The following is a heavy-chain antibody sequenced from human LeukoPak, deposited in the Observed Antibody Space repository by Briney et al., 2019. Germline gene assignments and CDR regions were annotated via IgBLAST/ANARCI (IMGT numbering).Heavy chain of an antibody. CDR3: ARGLYVAAAAAGGY. V-gene: IGHV1-8*01. CDR1: GYTFTSYD. J-gene: IGHJ4*02. CDR2: MNPNSGNT. D-gene: IGHD6-13*01. Sequence: ASVKVSCKASGYTFTSYDINWVRQATGQGLEWMGWMNPNSGNTGNAQKFQGRVTMTRNTSISTAYMELSSLRSEDTAVYYCARGLYVAAAAAGGYWGQGTLVTVSS.